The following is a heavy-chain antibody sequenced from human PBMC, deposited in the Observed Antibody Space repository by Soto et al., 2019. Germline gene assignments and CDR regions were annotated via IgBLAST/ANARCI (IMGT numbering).Heavy chain of an antibody. Sequence: GGSLRLSCAASGYTFNSYAMTWVRKATGKGLEWVSTITGSAGSTYYTDSVKGRFTVSRDNFKNTLYLEMNSLRVEDTALYHCTRAAWFPYLSFYWGQGARVTVSS. J-gene: IGHJ4*02. D-gene: IGHD3-10*01. CDR1: GYTFNSYA. CDR2: ITGSAGST. V-gene: IGHV3-23*01. CDR3: TRAAWFPYLSFY.